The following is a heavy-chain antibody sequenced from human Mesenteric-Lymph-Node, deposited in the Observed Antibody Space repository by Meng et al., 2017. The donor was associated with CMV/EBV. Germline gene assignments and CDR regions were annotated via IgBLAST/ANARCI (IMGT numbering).Heavy chain of an antibody. CDR2: INWNGGST. J-gene: IGHJ4*02. Sequence: GGSLRLSCAASGFSFSTYDMSWVRQAPGKGLEWVSGINWNGGSTGYADSVKGRFTISRDNAKNSLYLQMNSLRAEDTALYYCARDRAGGYCSSTSCYLMGLWGQGTLVTVSS. CDR3: ARDRAGGYCSSTSCYLMGL. D-gene: IGHD2-2*01. CDR1: GFSFSTYD. V-gene: IGHV3-20*04.